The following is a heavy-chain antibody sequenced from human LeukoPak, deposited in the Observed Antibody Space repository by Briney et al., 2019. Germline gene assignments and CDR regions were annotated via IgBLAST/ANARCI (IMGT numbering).Heavy chain of an antibody. D-gene: IGHD3-22*01. CDR1: GGSISSSSYY. Sequence: SETLSLTCTVSGGSISSSSYYWGWIRQPPGKGLEWIGSIYYSGSTYYNPSLKSRVTISVDTSKNQFSLKLSSVTAADAAVYYCASGYYDSSGYYPFDYWGQGTLVTVS. CDR3: ASGYYDSSGYYPFDY. V-gene: IGHV4-39*01. CDR2: IYYSGST. J-gene: IGHJ4*02.